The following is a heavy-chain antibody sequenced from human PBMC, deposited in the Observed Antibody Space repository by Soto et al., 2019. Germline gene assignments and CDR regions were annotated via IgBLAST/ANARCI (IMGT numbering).Heavy chain of an antibody. Sequence: GGSLRLSCAPSGLTVSSNYMGWVRQAPGKGLEWVSVIYSGTNTHYADSVRGRFTISRDNSKNTLYLQMNSLRAEDRAVYYCARGFGVVGGYGDGDFFDYWAKGTLVTV. CDR2: IYSGTNT. D-gene: IGHD2-21*01. CDR1: GLTVSSNY. CDR3: ARGFGVVGGYGDGDFFDY. J-gene: IGHJ4*02. V-gene: IGHV3-66*01.